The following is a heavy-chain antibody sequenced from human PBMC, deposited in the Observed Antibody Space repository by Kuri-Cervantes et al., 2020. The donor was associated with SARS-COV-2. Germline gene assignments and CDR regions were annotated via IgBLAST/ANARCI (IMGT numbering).Heavy chain of an antibody. V-gene: IGHV3-30*02. CDR1: GFTFGDYA. CDR3: AKDGISGVAGLLPYYFDY. J-gene: IGHJ4*02. Sequence: GGSLRLSCTASGFTFGDYAMSWVRQAPGKGLEWVAVIWYGGSNKYYADSVKGRFTISRDNSKNTLYLQMNSLRAEDTAVYYCAKDGISGVAGLLPYYFDYWGQGTLVTVSS. D-gene: IGHD1-14*01. CDR2: IWYGGSNK.